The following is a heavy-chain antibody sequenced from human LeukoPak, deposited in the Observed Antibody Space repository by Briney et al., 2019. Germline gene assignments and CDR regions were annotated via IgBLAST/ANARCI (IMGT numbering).Heavy chain of an antibody. Sequence: ASVTLSFTSSGGAFTIYAISWVRHAPGQGLGWVGGINPNRGGAKNSHTFQGRVTLTRATSISTVKMELNRLRFDDTATYYCAKGGPTARNVVVAASEYFQMWGQGTLVSVSS. CDR1: GGAFTIYA. CDR2: INPNRGGA. D-gene: IGHD2-15*01. CDR3: AKGGPTARNVVVAASEYFQM. J-gene: IGHJ1*01. V-gene: IGHV1-2*07.